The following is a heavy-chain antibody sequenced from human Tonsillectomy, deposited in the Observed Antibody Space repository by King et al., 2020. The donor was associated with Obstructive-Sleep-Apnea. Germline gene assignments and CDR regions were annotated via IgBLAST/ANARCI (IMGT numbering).Heavy chain of an antibody. CDR3: AGEGASGYDFDN. D-gene: IGHD5-12*01. V-gene: IGHV4-39*07. Sequence: QLQESGPGLVKPSETLSLTCTVSGGSISSGSYYWGWIRQPPGKGLEWIGSIYYRGSTYYNPSLKSRVTISVDTSKTQFSLKLSSVTAADTAVYYCAGEGASGYDFDNWGQGTLVTVSS. CDR1: GGSISSGSYY. CDR2: IYYRGST. J-gene: IGHJ4*02.